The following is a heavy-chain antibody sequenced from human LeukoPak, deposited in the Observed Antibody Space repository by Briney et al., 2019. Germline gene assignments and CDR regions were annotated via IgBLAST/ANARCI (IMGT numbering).Heavy chain of an antibody. Sequence: GASVKVSCKASGYTFTTYGITWVRQAPGQGLEWMGWISGYNGNTIYAQKLQGRVTMTTDTSTSTAYMGLRSLRSDDTAVYYCARGDYGGNPDYCGQGTLVTVSS. CDR2: ISGYNGNT. J-gene: IGHJ4*02. D-gene: IGHD4-23*01. CDR3: ARGDYGGNPDY. V-gene: IGHV1-18*01. CDR1: GYTFTTYG.